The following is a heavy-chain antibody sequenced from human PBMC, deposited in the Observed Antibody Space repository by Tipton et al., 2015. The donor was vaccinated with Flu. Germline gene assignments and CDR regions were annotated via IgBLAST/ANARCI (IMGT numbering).Heavy chain of an antibody. Sequence: SLRLSCAASGFTFSSYAMSWVRQAPGKGLEWVSAISGSGGSTYYADSVKGRFTISRDNSKNTLYLQMNSLRAEDTAVYYCAKPPRPAVAGTNAFDIWGQGKMVPVSS. CDR3: AKPPRPAVAGTNAFDI. CDR2: ISGSGGST. CDR1: GFTFSSYA. V-gene: IGHV3-23*01. J-gene: IGHJ3*02. D-gene: IGHD6-19*01.